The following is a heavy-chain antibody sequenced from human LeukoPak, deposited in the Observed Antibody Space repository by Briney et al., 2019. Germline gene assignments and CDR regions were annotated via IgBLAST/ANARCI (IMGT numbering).Heavy chain of an antibody. CDR1: GFTVSSNY. Sequence: GGSLRLSCAASGFTVSSNYMSWVRQAPGKGLEWVSVIYSGGSTYYADSVKGRFTISRDNSKNTLYLQMNSLRAEDTAVYYCARGNPYYYDSSGPYYFDYWGQGTLVTVSS. D-gene: IGHD3-22*01. CDR3: ARGNPYYYDSSGPYYFDY. J-gene: IGHJ4*02. CDR2: IYSGGST. V-gene: IGHV3-66*01.